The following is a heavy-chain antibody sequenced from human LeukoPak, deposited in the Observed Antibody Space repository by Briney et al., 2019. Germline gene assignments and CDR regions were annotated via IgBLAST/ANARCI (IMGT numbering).Heavy chain of an antibody. Sequence: GGSLRLSCAASGFTANNNYMSWVRQAPGKSLQWVSLIYSGGSAYYEDSVKGRFTISRDSSKNMVFLQMNSLRAEDTDVYYCASSGAYSDFDFWGQGTLVTVSS. J-gene: IGHJ4*02. V-gene: IGHV3-53*01. CDR3: ASSGAYSDFDF. CDR1: GFTANNNY. D-gene: IGHD3-22*01. CDR2: IYSGGSA.